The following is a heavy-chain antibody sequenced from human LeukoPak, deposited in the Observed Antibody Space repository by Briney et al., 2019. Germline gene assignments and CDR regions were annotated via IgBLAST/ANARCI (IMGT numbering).Heavy chain of an antibody. CDR2: ISSRSSYR. V-gene: IGHV3-21*01. CDR3: AREVGAHFDY. D-gene: IGHD1-26*01. J-gene: IGHJ4*02. Sequence: GGSLRLSCAASGFTFSSYAMNWVRQAPGKGLEWVSSISSRSSYRYYADSVRGRFTISRDNAKNSLYLQMNSLRAEDTAVYYCAREVGAHFDYWGQGTLVTVSS. CDR1: GFTFSSYA.